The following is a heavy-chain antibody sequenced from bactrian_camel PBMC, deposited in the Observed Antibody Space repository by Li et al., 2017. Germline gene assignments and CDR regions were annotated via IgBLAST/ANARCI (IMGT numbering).Heavy chain of an antibody. J-gene: IGHJ4*01. CDR1: GFTFSMYC. Sequence: LVESGGGSVQAGGSLKLSCAASGFTFSMYCMAWFRQRPGTERELVSTIKPDGTMTYSDSVKGRFIISHDNEKNTLYLQMSDVKTEDTATYICAAGRKMPACVWNYWGQVT. CDR3: AAGRKMPACVWNY. V-gene: IGHV3S53*01. D-gene: IGHD1*01. CDR2: IKPDGTM.